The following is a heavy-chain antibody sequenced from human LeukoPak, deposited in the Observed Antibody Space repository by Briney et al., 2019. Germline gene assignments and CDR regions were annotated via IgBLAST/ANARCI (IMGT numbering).Heavy chain of an antibody. CDR1: GGSFSGYY. Sequence: SETLSLTCAVYGGSFSGYYWSWIRQPPGKGLEWIGEINHSGSTYYNPSLKSRVTISVDTSKNQFSLKLSSVTAADTAVYYCASSGIAVAGNNWFDPWGQGTLVTVSS. CDR2: INHSGST. V-gene: IGHV4-34*01. D-gene: IGHD6-19*01. CDR3: ASSGIAVAGNNWFDP. J-gene: IGHJ5*02.